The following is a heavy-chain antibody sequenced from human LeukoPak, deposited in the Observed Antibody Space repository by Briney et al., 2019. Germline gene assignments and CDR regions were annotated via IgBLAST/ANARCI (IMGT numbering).Heavy chain of an antibody. V-gene: IGHV3-21*01. CDR3: ARDPPLGSCSTISCPHLDY. J-gene: IGHJ4*02. Sequence: GGSLRLSCAASGFTFSRYSMNWVRQAPGKGLEWVSSISSSSSFIYYADSAKGRFTISRDNAKNSLYLQMNSLRAEDTAVYYCARDPPLGSCSTISCPHLDYWGQGTLVTVSS. CDR1: GFTFSRYS. CDR2: ISSSSSFI. D-gene: IGHD2-2*01.